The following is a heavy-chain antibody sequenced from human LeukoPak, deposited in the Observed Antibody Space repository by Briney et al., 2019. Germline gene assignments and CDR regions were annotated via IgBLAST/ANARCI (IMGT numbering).Heavy chain of an antibody. V-gene: IGHV1-2*02. CDR3: ARDKSRTLSPKFPNYYYMDV. Sequence: ASVKVSCKASGYTFTGYYMHWVRQAPGQGLEWMGWINPNSGGTNYAQKFQGRVTMTRDTSISTAYMELSRLRSDDTAVYYCARDKSRTLSPKFPNYYYMDVWGKGTTVTVSS. CDR2: INPNSGGT. D-gene: IGHD2-21*01. J-gene: IGHJ6*03. CDR1: GYTFTGYY.